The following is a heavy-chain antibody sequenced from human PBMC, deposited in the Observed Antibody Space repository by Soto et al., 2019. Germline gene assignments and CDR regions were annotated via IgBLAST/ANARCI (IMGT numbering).Heavy chain of an antibody. J-gene: IGHJ4*02. D-gene: IGHD2-15*01. Sequence: GASVKVSCKGSGYTFTTHDINWVRQASGQGLEWMGWMNPNSGDKGYAQQFQGRVTMTRSTSESTVYMELSSLRSEDTAVYYCVRGNACSGGRCLGSFDFWGQGTLVTVS. CDR2: MNPNSGDK. V-gene: IGHV1-8*01. CDR1: GYTFTTHD. CDR3: VRGNACSGGRCLGSFDF.